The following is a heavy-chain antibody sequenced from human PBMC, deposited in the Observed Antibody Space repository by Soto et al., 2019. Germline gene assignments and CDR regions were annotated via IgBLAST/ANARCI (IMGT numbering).Heavy chain of an antibody. V-gene: IGHV3-7*03. CDR3: GRGFGGTH. D-gene: IGHD2-15*01. J-gene: IGHJ4*02. Sequence: EVQLVESGGGLVQPGGSLRLSCAASGFTFNNYYMVWVRQAPGSGLEWVANINQDGSATYYVDSVKGRFTISRDNAKSSLYLQINSLRAEDTTTYYCGRGFGGTHWGQGSVVTVSS. CDR2: INQDGSAT. CDR1: GFTFNNYY.